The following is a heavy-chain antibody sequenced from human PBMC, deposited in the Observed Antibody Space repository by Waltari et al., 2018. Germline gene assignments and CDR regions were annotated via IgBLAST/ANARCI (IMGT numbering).Heavy chain of an antibody. CDR1: GYTFTNYD. CDR2: MEPSRGDT. Sequence: QVLLVQSGAEVMKPGASVKVSCKASGYTFTNYDIYWVRQAAGQGLEGMGWMEPSRGDTHYAPKFQGRVTFTRDTSTSRAFIEMSNLRSDDTAVYYCARARKSFWFDSWGQGTLVAVSS. J-gene: IGHJ5*01. V-gene: IGHV1-8*01. CDR3: ARARKSFWFDS.